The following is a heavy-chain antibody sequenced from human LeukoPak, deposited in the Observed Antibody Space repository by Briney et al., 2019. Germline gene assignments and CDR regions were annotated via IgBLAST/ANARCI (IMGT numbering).Heavy chain of an antibody. CDR3: ATDRGGYYKSRDAFDI. V-gene: IGHV1-24*01. CDR1: GYTLTELS. J-gene: IGHJ3*02. CDR2: FDPEDGET. D-gene: IGHD3-22*01. Sequence: GASVKVSCKVSGYTLTELSMHWVRQAPGKGLEWMGGFDPEDGETIYAQKFQGRVTMTEDTSTDTAYMELSSLRSEDTAVYYCATDRGGYYKSRDAFDIWGQGTMVTVSS.